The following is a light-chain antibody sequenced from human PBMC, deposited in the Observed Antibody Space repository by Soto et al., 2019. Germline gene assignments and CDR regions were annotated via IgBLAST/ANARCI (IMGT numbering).Light chain of an antibody. CDR3: QQYYNAPQN. CDR1: QRILYSPNNKNY. V-gene: IGKV4-1*01. Sequence: DIVMTQSPDSLAVSLGERATINCKSSQRILYSPNNKNYLAWYQQKPGQPPKLLIYWASTRESGVPDRFSGSGSGTDFTLTISSLQAEDVAVYYCQQYYNAPQNFGQGTKVEIK. J-gene: IGKJ1*01. CDR2: WAS.